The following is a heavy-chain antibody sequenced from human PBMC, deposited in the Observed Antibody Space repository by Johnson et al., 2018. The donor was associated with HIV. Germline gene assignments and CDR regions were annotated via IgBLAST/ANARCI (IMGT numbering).Heavy chain of an antibody. V-gene: IGHV3-66*02. CDR1: GFTFDDYG. CDR2: IFSVGNT. D-gene: IGHD5-18*01. Sequence: MQLVESGGGVVRPGGSLRLSCAASGFTFDDYGMTWVRQVPGKGLEWVSVIFSVGNTYYTDSVRGRFTISRDNSNNMVYLQMNSLRPEDTAVYYCARDGRDMVTRGAFDSWGQGTVVTVSS. J-gene: IGHJ3*02. CDR3: ARDGRDMVTRGAFDS.